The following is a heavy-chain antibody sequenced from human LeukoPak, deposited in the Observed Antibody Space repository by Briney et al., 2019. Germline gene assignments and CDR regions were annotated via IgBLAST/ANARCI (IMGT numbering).Heavy chain of an antibody. CDR3: AKTGGIAAAGTPFDY. J-gene: IGHJ4*02. V-gene: IGHV3-23*01. CDR2: ISGSGGST. Sequence: GGSLRLPCAASGFTFSSYAMSWVRQAPGKGLEWVSAISGSGGSTYYADSVKGRFTISRDNSKNTLYLQMNSLRAEDTAVYYCAKTGGIAAAGTPFDYWGQGTLVTVSS. D-gene: IGHD6-13*01. CDR1: GFTFSSYA.